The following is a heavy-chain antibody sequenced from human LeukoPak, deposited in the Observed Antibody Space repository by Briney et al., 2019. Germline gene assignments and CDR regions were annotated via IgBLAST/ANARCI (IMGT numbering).Heavy chain of an antibody. Sequence: GASVKVSCKASGYTFTGYYMHWVRQAPGQGLEWMGWINPNSGGTNYAQKFQGRVTMTRDTSISTAYMELSRLRSDDTAVYYCTRVGRYSGSRWAGGFDYWGQGTLVTVSS. CDR2: INPNSGGT. D-gene: IGHD1-26*01. J-gene: IGHJ4*02. V-gene: IGHV1-2*02. CDR3: TRVGRYSGSRWAGGFDY. CDR1: GYTFTGYY.